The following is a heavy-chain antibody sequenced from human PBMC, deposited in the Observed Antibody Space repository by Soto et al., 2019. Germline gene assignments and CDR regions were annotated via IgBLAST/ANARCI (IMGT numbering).Heavy chain of an antibody. Sequence: GGSLILSCAASGFTFSSYAVSWVRQAPGKGLEWVSAISGSGGSTYYADSVKGRFTISRDNSKNTLYLQMNSLRAEDTAVYYCAKDSTSDYDFWSGYYNYGMDVWGQGTTVTVSS. CDR2: ISGSGGST. J-gene: IGHJ6*02. D-gene: IGHD3-3*01. CDR3: AKDSTSDYDFWSGYYNYGMDV. CDR1: GFTFSSYA. V-gene: IGHV3-23*01.